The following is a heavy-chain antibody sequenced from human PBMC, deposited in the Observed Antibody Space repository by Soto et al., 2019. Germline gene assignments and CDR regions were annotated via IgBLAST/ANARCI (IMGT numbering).Heavy chain of an antibody. CDR3: ARGIKDFGHLWFGELSNWFDP. Sequence: QVQLQESGPGLVKPSQTLSLTCTVSGGSISSGGYYWSWIRQHPGKGLEWIGYIYYSGSTYYNPSLKSRVTISVDTSKNQFSLKLSSVTAADTAVYYCARGIKDFGHLWFGELSNWFDPWGQGTLVTVSS. CDR2: IYYSGST. D-gene: IGHD3-10*01. CDR1: GGSISSGGYY. J-gene: IGHJ5*02. V-gene: IGHV4-31*03.